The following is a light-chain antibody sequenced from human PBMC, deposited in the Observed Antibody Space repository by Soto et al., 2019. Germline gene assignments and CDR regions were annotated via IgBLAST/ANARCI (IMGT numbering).Light chain of an antibody. Sequence: QSALAQPRSVSGSPGQSVTISCTGTSSDVGDYKYVSWYQQYPGKAPKLMIYDVSKRPSGVPDRFSGSKSGNTASLTISGLQAEDEADYYCCSYAGTYTVFGGGTKLTVL. J-gene: IGLJ2*01. CDR3: CSYAGTYTV. CDR2: DVS. V-gene: IGLV2-11*01. CDR1: SSDVGDYKY.